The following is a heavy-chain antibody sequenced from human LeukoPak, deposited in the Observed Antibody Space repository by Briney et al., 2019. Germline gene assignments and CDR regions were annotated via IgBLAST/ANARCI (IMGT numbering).Heavy chain of an antibody. D-gene: IGHD3-9*01. Sequence: SSETLSLTCAVYGGSFSGYYWSWIRQPPGKGLEWIGEINHSGSTNYNPSLKSRVTISVDTSNNQFSLKLSSVTAADTAVYYCARGRRLGLRYFDWLPYFDYWGQGTLVTVSS. J-gene: IGHJ4*02. V-gene: IGHV4-34*01. CDR3: ARGRRLGLRYFDWLPYFDY. CDR1: GGSFSGYY. CDR2: INHSGST.